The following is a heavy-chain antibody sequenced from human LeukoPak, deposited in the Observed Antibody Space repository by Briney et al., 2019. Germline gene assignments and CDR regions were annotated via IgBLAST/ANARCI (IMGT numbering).Heavy chain of an antibody. J-gene: IGHJ3*02. CDR3: ARGGVRYDFWSGPPQKHDAFDI. D-gene: IGHD3-3*01. CDR1: GGTFSRYA. Sequence: SVKVSCKASGGTFSRYAISWVRQDPGQGLEWMGGIIPIFGTANYAQKFQGRVTITADESTSTAYMELSSLRSEDTAVYYCARGGVRYDFWSGPPQKHDAFDIWGQGTMVTVSS. V-gene: IGHV1-69*13. CDR2: IIPIFGTA.